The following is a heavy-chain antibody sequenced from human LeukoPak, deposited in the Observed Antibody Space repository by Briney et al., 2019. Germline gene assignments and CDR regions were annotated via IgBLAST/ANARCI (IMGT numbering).Heavy chain of an antibody. CDR2: ISYGGSHK. V-gene: IGHV3-30*18. CDR1: GFTFSSYG. CDR3: AKGPETGWYEYFQH. D-gene: IGHD6-19*01. Sequence: PARSLRLSCAASGFTFSSYGMHWVRQAPGKGLEWVAVISYGGSHKYYADSVKGRFTISRDNSKNTLYLQMNSLRAEDTAVYYCAKGPETGWYEYFQHWGQGTLVTVSS. J-gene: IGHJ1*01.